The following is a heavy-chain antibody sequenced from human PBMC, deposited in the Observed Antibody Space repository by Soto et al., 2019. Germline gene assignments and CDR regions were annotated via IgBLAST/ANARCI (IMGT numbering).Heavy chain of an antibody. V-gene: IGHV3-23*01. Sequence: PGGSLRLSSAASAFTFNNYAMSWVRQAPGKGLEWVSGIGGSGRTTYYADSVKGRFTISRDNSNNTLFLQMNSLRAEDTAVYYCAKSRYSDSSGDFYDYWGQGTLVTVSS. CDR1: AFTFNNYA. CDR3: AKSRYSDSSGDFYDY. D-gene: IGHD3-22*01. J-gene: IGHJ4*02. CDR2: IGGSGRTT.